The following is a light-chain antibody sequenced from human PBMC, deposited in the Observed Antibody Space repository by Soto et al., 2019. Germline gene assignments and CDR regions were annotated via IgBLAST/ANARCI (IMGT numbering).Light chain of an antibody. CDR2: AAS. Sequence: MTQSPSTLSGSVGYRFIITCRASQTISSWLAWYEQKPGTGPKLLIYAASTLQSGVPSRFSGSGSGTEFTLTISSLQPEDFATYYCQQYNTYSTFGQGTKVDIK. J-gene: IGKJ1*01. CDR3: QQYNTYST. CDR1: QTISSW. V-gene: IGKV1-5*01.